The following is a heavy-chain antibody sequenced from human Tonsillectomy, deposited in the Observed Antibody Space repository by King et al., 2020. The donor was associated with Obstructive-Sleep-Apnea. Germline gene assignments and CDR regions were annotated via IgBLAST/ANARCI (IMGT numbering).Heavy chain of an antibody. CDR3: ATARVAVAEVIVREDFFDN. CDR1: GGTFRNNA. J-gene: IGHJ4*02. CDR2: IIPMSETT. V-gene: IGHV1-69*05. Sequence: QLVQSGAEVKKPGSSVKVSCKASGGTFRNNAISWVRQAPGQGLEWMGAIIPMSETTYSAQKFQDRVTITTDESASTAYMDLRSLTSDDTAVYYCATARVAVAEVIVREDFFDNWGQGTLVTVSS. D-gene: IGHD6-19*01.